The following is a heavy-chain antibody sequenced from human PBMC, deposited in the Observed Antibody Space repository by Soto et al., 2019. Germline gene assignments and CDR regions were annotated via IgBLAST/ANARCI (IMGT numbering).Heavy chain of an antibody. Sequence: QVQLVQSGADVRKPGSSVKVSCKASGGTFNKYAISWVRQAPGQGPEWMGGILPIYSTRNYANYAHKFQGRVTITVDTSTSTAYMELSGLKSDDTAIYYCARGVVVVTNYYFDQWGQGTLVTVSS. D-gene: IGHD2-2*01. CDR3: ARGVVVVTNYYFDQ. CDR2: ILPIYSTRNYA. V-gene: IGHV1-69*06. J-gene: IGHJ4*02. CDR1: GGTFNKYA.